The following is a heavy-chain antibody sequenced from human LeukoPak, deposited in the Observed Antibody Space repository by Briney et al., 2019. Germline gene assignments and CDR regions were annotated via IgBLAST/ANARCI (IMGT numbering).Heavy chain of an antibody. Sequence: GGSLKLSCAASGFTFSGSAMHWVRQASGKGLEWVGRIRSKANSYATAYAASVKGRFTISRDDSKNTAYLQMNSLRAEDTAVFYCAKEIYGDPTGGRFQHWGQGTLVTVSS. CDR2: IRSKANSYAT. J-gene: IGHJ1*01. CDR3: AKEIYGDPTGGRFQH. V-gene: IGHV3-73*01. D-gene: IGHD4-17*01. CDR1: GFTFSGSA.